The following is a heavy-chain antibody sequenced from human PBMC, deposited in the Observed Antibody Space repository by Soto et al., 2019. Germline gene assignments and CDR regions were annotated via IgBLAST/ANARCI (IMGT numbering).Heavy chain of an antibody. CDR2: INAGNGNT. CDR3: ARDRLRGYDSSGFYS. Sequence: ASVKVSCKASGYTFTSYAMHWVRQAPGQRLEWMGWINAGNGNTKYSQKFQGRVTRTRDTSASTAYLELSSLRSEDTAMYYCARDRLRGYDSSGFYSWGQGTMVTVSS. D-gene: IGHD3-22*01. J-gene: IGHJ4*02. CDR1: GYTFTSYA. V-gene: IGHV1-3*01.